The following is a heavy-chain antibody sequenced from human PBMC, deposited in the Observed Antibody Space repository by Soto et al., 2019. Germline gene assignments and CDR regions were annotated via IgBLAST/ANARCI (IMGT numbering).Heavy chain of an antibody. J-gene: IGHJ6*02. D-gene: IGHD2-2*01. V-gene: IGHV1-2*04. CDR3: ARENIGVLPGAALRGPSGMDV. CDR2: INPNSGDI. CDR1: GYFFSDYY. Sequence: GASVKVSCKASGYFFSDYYIHWVRQARGQGLEWMGWINPNSGDIKYAQNFQDWVTMTRDTSISTAYMEVSRLRSDDTAVYYCARENIGVLPGAALRGPSGMDVWGQGTTVTVSS.